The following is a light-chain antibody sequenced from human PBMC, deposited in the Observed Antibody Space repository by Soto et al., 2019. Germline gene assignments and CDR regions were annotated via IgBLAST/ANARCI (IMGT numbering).Light chain of an antibody. CDR1: QSLLHSDGYNY. CDR2: LGS. V-gene: IGKV2-28*01. CDR3: LQSLQTPPWT. J-gene: IGKJ1*01. Sequence: DIVVTQSPLSLPVTPGEPASISCRSSQSLLHSDGYNYLDWYLQKPGQSPQLLIYLGSNRASGVPDMFSGSGSGTDFTLKISRVEAEAVGVYYCLQSLQTPPWTFGQGTKVEIK.